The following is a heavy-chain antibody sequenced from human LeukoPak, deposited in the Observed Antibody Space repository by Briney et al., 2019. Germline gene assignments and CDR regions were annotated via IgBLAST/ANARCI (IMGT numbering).Heavy chain of an antibody. J-gene: IGHJ4*02. D-gene: IGHD6-13*01. V-gene: IGHV3-23*01. Sequence: GGSLRLSCVVSGITVSNYGMSWVRQAPGKGLEWVSAISGSGGSTYYADSVKGRFTISRDNSKNTLYLQMNSLRAEDTAVYYCAKVPYSSSWSFDYWGQGTLVTVSS. CDR3: AKVPYSSSWSFDY. CDR1: GITVSNYG. CDR2: ISGSGGST.